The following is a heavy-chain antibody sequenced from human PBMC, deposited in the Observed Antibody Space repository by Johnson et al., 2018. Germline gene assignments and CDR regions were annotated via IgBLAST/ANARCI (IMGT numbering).Heavy chain of an antibody. CDR1: GFTFSNHW. Sequence: EVQLLESGEALVQPGGYLRLSCAASGFTFSNHWRHWFRQVPGKGLVWVSRINNDGSTTMYADSVLGRFTISRDNPKNTLYLQMNSVGAGDTAVVYCARQDISYYSTFHYWGQGILVTVSS. D-gene: IGHD3-10*01. V-gene: IGHV3-74*02. CDR3: ARQDISYYSTFHY. J-gene: IGHJ4*02. CDR2: INNDGSTT.